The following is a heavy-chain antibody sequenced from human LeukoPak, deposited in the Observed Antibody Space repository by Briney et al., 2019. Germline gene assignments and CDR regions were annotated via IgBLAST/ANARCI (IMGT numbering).Heavy chain of an antibody. J-gene: IGHJ4*02. CDR3: ARHPNYSDSGTLPDYFDS. D-gene: IGHD3-10*01. V-gene: IGHV5-51*01. CDR1: GYRFTSYW. Sequence: GESLKISCKGSGYRFTSYWIGGVRQMPGKGLEWMGIIYPGDSDIRYSPSFQGQVTISADKSISTAYLQWSSLKASDTAMYYCARHPNYSDSGTLPDYFDSWGQGPLVTVSS. CDR2: IYPGDSDI.